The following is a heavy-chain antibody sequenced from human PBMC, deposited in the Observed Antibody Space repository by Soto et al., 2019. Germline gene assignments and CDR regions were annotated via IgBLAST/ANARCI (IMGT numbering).Heavy chain of an antibody. V-gene: IGHV3-11*01. CDR3: ARLDGNYYDSSGYYYYYYGMDV. Sequence: QVQLVESGGGLVKPGGSLRLSCAASGFTFSDYYMSWIRQAPGKGLEWVSYISSSGSTIYYADSVKGRFTISRDNAKNXLYLQMNSLRAEDTAVYYCARLDGNYYDSSGYYYYYYGMDVWGQGTTVTVSS. J-gene: IGHJ6*02. CDR2: ISSSGSTI. D-gene: IGHD3-22*01. CDR1: GFTFSDYY.